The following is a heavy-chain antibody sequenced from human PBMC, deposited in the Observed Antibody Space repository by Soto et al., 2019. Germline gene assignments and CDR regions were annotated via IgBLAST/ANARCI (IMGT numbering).Heavy chain of an antibody. CDR3: ARESINHLGDYEYYGVDV. Sequence: ASVKVSCKTSGFALAGYFVHWVRQAPGQGLEWMGRINPNSGGTENSQQFQGRPTVTRDTSVNTAFMELSSLRPDDTAVYYCARESINHLGDYEYYGVDVWGQGTTVTVSS. CDR2: INPNSGGT. V-gene: IGHV1-2*02. J-gene: IGHJ6*02. D-gene: IGHD4-17*01. CDR1: GFALAGYF.